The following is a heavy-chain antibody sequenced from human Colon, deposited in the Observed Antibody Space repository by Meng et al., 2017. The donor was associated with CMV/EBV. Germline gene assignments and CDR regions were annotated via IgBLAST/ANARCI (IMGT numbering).Heavy chain of an antibody. J-gene: IGHJ4*02. CDR1: GGSMNNYH. D-gene: IGHD3-16*02. CDR2: VYFSGST. CDR3: ATGRITFVNGVITSPIFDY. V-gene: IGHV4-59*01. Sequence: QVRLQESGPGLVKPSETLSLTCSVSGGSMNNYHWSWIRQPPGKGLEWVGYVYFSGSTSYNPSLQSRVTIALDTSKKEISLRLTSVTADDTAVYYCATGRITFVNGVITSPIFDYWGQGALVTVSS.